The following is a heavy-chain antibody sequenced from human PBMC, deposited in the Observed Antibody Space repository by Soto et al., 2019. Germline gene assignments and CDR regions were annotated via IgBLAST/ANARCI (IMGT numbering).Heavy chain of an antibody. D-gene: IGHD3-9*01. CDR3: ARDLRYFDWAQQDYGMDV. V-gene: IGHV1-3*01. CDR2: INAGNGNT. J-gene: IGHJ6*02. CDR1: GYTFTSYA. Sequence: ASVKVSCKASGYTFTSYAMHWVRQAPGQRLEWMGWINAGNGNTKYSQKFQGRVTITRDTSASTAYMELSSLRSEDTAVYYCARDLRYFDWAQQDYGMDVWGQGTTVTVSS.